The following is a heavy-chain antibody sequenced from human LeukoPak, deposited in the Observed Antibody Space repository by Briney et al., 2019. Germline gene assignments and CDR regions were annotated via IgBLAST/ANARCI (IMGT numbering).Heavy chain of an antibody. CDR3: ARGPTVTNVHDAFDM. CDR1: GFTLSNFW. V-gene: IGHV3-7*05. D-gene: IGHD4-17*01. CDR2: INRDGSHK. Sequence: GGSLRLSCAASGFTLSNFWMNWVRQAPGKGLEWVAIINRDGSHKEYVDSVKGRFTISRDNAKNSLFLQMNSLRAEDTAVYFCARGPTVTNVHDAFDMWGQGTMVTVSS. J-gene: IGHJ3*02.